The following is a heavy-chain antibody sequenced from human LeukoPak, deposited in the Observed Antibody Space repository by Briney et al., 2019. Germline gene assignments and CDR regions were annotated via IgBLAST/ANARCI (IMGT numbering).Heavy chain of an antibody. CDR2: INPSGGST. Sequence: ASVKVSCKASGYTFTSYYMHWVRQAPGQGLEWMGIINPSGGSTSYAQKFQGRVTMTRDTSTSTVYMELSSLRSEDTAVYYCARSHQGDYYDNSGFDFDYWGQGTLVTVSS. CDR1: GYTFTSYY. D-gene: IGHD3-22*01. J-gene: IGHJ4*02. V-gene: IGHV1-46*01. CDR3: ARSHQGDYYDNSGFDFDY.